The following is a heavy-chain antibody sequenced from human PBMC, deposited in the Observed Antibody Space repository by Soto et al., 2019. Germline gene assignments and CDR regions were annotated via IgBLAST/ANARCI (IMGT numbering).Heavy chain of an antibody. CDR1: GGSISNYF. CDR3: AGSTRAHSSPYSIDY. CDR2: IYYSGST. J-gene: IGHJ4*02. Sequence: PSETLSLTCTVSGGSISNYFWSWIRQPPGKGLEWIAYIYYSGSTNHNPSLKSRVTISVDTSKNHFSLKLSSVTAADTAVYYCAGSTRAHSSPYSIDYWGQGTLVTVSS. D-gene: IGHD6-13*01. V-gene: IGHV4-59*01.